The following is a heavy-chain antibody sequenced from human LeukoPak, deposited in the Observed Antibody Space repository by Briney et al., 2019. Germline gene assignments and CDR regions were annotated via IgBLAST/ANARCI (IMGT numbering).Heavy chain of an antibody. CDR3: ARLGPRDGYNFRD. CDR1: EFTFDESA. D-gene: IGHD5-24*01. J-gene: IGHJ4*02. CDR2: ISSSGSTI. V-gene: IGHV3-48*03. Sequence: PGGSLRLSCAASEFTFDESAMHWVRQAPGKGLEWVSYISSSGSTIYYADSVKGRFTISRDNAKNSLSLQMNSLRAEDTAVYYCARLGPRDGYNFRDWGQGTLVTVSS.